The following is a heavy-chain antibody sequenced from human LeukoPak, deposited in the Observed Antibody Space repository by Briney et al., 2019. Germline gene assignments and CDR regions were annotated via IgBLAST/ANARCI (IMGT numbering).Heavy chain of an antibody. Sequence: GGSLRLSCAGSGFTVSSNYMGWVRQAPGKGLEYVSVIYSGGNTYYAGSVKGRFTISRDNSKNTVYLQMNSLRAEDTAVFYCARLVATTGRLYFDYWGQGTLVTVSS. D-gene: IGHD1-1*01. CDR2: IYSGGNT. CDR1: GFTVSSNY. J-gene: IGHJ4*02. V-gene: IGHV3-53*01. CDR3: ARLVATTGRLYFDY.